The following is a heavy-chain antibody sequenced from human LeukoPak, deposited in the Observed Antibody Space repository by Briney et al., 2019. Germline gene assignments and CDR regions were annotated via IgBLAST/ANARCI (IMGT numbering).Heavy chain of an antibody. CDR3: GRWAPNPNDS. J-gene: IGHJ5*01. Sequence: ASVKVSCKASGYIFINHGSSWVRQAPGQGLEWMGWISAYNGRTEFAPKFQDRVTMSTDTSTTTAYMELRSLTSDDTAVYYCGRWAPNPNDSWGQGTLVTVSS. CDR1: GYIFINHG. CDR2: ISAYNGRT. V-gene: IGHV1-18*01.